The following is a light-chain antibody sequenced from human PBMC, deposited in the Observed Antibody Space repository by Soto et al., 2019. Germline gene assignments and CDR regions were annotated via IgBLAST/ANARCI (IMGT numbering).Light chain of an antibody. CDR1: QSVSSN. CDR2: GAS. Sequence: EIVMTQSPATLSVSPGERATLSCRASQSVSSNLAWYQQKPGQAPRLLIYGASSRATGIPVRFSGSGSGTEFTLTISSLQSEDFAVYYCQQYNNWPRTFGQGTKA. CDR3: QQYNNWPRT. V-gene: IGKV3-15*01. J-gene: IGKJ1*01.